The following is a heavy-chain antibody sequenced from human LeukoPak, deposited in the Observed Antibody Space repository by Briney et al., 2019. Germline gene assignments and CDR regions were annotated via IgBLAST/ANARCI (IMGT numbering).Heavy chain of an antibody. CDR1: GYTFTGYY. CDR2: INPNSGGT. V-gene: IGHV1-2*02. Sequence: GASVKVSCKASGYTFTGYYMHWVRQAPGQGLEWMGWINPNSGGTNYAQKFQGRVTMTRDTSISTAYMELSRLRSDDTAVYYCARGRGYSGYGAFDYWGQGTLVTVSS. D-gene: IGHD5-12*01. J-gene: IGHJ4*02. CDR3: ARGRGYSGYGAFDY.